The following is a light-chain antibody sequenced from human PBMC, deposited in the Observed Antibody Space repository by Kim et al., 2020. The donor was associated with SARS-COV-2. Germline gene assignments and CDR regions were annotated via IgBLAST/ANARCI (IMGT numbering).Light chain of an antibody. CDR2: AES. CDR1: QGIRND. Sequence: GDRVTITCRPSQGIRNDLSWYQQKPGQAPKVLVYAESSLQPGVPSRFSGSGSDTDVTLTISSLQPEDAATYYCLQDYTYPWTFGQGTKVDIK. J-gene: IGKJ1*01. V-gene: IGKV1-6*01. CDR3: LQDYTYPWT.